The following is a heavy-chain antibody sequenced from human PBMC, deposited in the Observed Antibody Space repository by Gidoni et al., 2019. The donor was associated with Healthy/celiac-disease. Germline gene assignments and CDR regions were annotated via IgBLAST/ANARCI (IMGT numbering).Heavy chain of an antibody. D-gene: IGHD2-8*01. CDR2: ISSSSSYI. J-gene: IGHJ6*02. Sequence: EVQLVESGGGLVKPGGSLRLSCAASGFTFSSYSMNWVRQAPGKGLEWVSSISSSSSYIYYADSVKGRFTISRDNAKNSLYLQMNSLRAEDTAVYYCARSNNIPGVYYYGMDVWGQGTTVTVSS. CDR3: ARSNNIPGVYYYGMDV. CDR1: GFTFSSYS. V-gene: IGHV3-21*01.